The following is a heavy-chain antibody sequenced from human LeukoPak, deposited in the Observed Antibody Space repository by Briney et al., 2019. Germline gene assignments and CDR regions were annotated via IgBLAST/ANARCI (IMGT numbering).Heavy chain of an antibody. Sequence: ASVKVSCKASGYTFTGYYIHWVRQAPGQGLEWMGWINPNSGGTNYAQKFQGRVTMTRDTSISTAYMELSRLRSDDTAVYYCARDLLILGESHDYWGQGTLVTVSS. CDR2: INPNSGGT. CDR1: GYTFTGYY. CDR3: ARDLLILGESHDY. J-gene: IGHJ4*02. V-gene: IGHV1-2*02. D-gene: IGHD3-10*01.